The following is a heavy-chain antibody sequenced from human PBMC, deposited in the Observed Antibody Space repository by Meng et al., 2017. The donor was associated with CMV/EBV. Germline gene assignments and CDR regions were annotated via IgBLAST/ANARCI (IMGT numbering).Heavy chain of an antibody. CDR2: ISSSSSYI. D-gene: IGHD3-3*01. J-gene: IGHJ4*02. CDR1: GFTFSSYS. CDR3: ARDSAYYDFWSGNPLLDY. Sequence: GGSLRLSCAASGFTFSSYSMNWVRQAPGKGLEWVSSISSSSSYIYYADSVKGRFTIFRDNAKNSLYLQMNSLRAEDTAVYYCARDSAYYDFWSGNPLLDYWGQGTLVTVSS. V-gene: IGHV3-21*01.